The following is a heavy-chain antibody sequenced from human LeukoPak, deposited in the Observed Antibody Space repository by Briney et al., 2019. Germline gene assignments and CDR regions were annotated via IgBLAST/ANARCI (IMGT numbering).Heavy chain of an antibody. J-gene: IGHJ4*02. D-gene: IGHD5-12*01. V-gene: IGHV3-48*02. CDR1: GFTFSSYG. Sequence: PGGSLRLSCAASGFTFSSYGMHWVRQAPGRGLEWISYISSNRDTIYHAASVKGRFTISRDNARYSLYLQMNSLRDEDTAVYYCARGPGYGHYFDYWGQGALVTVSS. CDR2: ISSNRDTI. CDR3: ARGPGYGHYFDY.